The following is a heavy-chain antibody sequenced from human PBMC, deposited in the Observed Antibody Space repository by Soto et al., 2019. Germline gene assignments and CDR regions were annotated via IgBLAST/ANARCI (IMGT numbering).Heavy chain of an antibody. Sequence: PGGSLRLSCAASGFTFSSYAMSLVRQAPGKGLECGSAISGSGGSTYYADSVKGRVTISRDNSKNTLYLQMNSLRAEDTAVYYCAKGSGCSSTSCYDYYYYGMDVWGQGTTVTVSS. CDR2: ISGSGGST. CDR1: GFTFSSYA. CDR3: AKGSGCSSTSCYDYYYYGMDV. J-gene: IGHJ6*02. D-gene: IGHD2-2*01. V-gene: IGHV3-23*01.